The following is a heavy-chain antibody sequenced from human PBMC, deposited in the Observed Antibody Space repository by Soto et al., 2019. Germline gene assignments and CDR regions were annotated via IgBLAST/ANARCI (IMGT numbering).Heavy chain of an antibody. Sequence: ASVKVSCKASGYTFTSYGISWVRQAPGQGLEWMGWISAYNGNTNYAQKLQGRVTMTTDTSTSTAYMELRSLRSDDTAVYYCAIDGDCGTYYYYGMDFWGQGTTVTVSS. CDR3: AIDGDCGTYYYYGMDF. D-gene: IGHD2-21*02. J-gene: IGHJ6*02. V-gene: IGHV1-18*01. CDR2: ISAYNGNT. CDR1: GYTFTSYG.